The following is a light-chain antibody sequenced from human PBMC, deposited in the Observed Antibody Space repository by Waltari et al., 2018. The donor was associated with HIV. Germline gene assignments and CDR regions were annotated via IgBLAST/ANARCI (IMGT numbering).Light chain of an antibody. CDR1: SSDVGGYDY. CDR2: DVS. J-gene: IGLJ2*01. V-gene: IGLV2-14*03. CDR3: SSYTSSSALDVV. Sequence: QSALTQPASVSGSPGQSITISCTGTSSDVGGYDYVSWYQQHPGKAPKLMTFDVSNRPSVVSNRLSGSKFGNTASLTISGLQAEDEADYYCSSYTSSSALDVVFGGGTKLTVL.